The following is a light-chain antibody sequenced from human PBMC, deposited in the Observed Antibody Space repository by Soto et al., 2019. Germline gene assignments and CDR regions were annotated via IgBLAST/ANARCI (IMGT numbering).Light chain of an antibody. CDR2: DAS. CDR3: QQRSKWPPIT. J-gene: IGKJ5*01. CDR1: QSVSSY. V-gene: IGKV3-11*01. Sequence: EIVLTQSPATLSLSPGERATLSCRASQSVSSYLAWYQQKPGQAPRLLIYDASNRATGIPARFSGSGSGTDFTLTISSLEPEDFAVYYCQQRSKWPPITFGQGTRLAIK.